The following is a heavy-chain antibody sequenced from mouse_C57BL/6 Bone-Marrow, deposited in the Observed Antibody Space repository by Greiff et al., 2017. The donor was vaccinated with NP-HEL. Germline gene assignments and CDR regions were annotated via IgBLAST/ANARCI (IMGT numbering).Heavy chain of an antibody. CDR2: ISNGGGST. Sequence: EVKLVESGGGLVQPGGSLKLSCAASGYTFSDYYMYWVRQTPEKRLEWVAYISNGGGSTYYPDTVKGRFTISRDNAKNTLYLQMSRLKSENTAMYYCARRPLSKVTTRGYAMDYWGQGTSVTVSS. V-gene: IGHV5-12*01. CDR3: ARRPLSKVTTRGYAMDY. J-gene: IGHJ4*01. CDR1: GYTFSDYY. D-gene: IGHD2-2*01.